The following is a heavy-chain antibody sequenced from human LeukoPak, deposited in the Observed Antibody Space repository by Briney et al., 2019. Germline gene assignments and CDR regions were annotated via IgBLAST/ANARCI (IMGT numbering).Heavy chain of an antibody. CDR3: ARTDGFWSGYGFYYYMNV. CDR1: GFTFSRYW. V-gene: IGHV3-7*01. CDR2: IKQDGSEK. Sequence: GGSLRLSCAASGFTFSRYWMSWVRQAPGKGLEWVANIKQDGSEKYYVDSVKGRFTISRDNAKNSLYLQMNSLRAEDTAVYYCARTDGFWSGYGFYYYMNVWGKGTTVTVSS. J-gene: IGHJ6*03. D-gene: IGHD3-3*01.